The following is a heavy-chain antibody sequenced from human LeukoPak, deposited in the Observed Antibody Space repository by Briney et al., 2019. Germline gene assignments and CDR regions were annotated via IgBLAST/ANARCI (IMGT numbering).Heavy chain of an antibody. D-gene: IGHD2-8*02. Sequence: PSETLSLTCAVYGGSFSGYYWSWIRQPPGKGLEWIGEINHSGSTNYNPSLKSRVTISVDTSKNQFSLKLSSVTAADTAVYYCASTGSPSGGFALFDYWGQGTLVTVSS. J-gene: IGHJ4*02. CDR2: INHSGST. CDR1: GGSFSGYY. CDR3: ASTGSPSGGFALFDY. V-gene: IGHV4-34*01.